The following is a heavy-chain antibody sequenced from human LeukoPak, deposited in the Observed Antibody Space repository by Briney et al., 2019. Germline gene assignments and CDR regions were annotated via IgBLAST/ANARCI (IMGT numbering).Heavy chain of an antibody. CDR2: ISWNSGNI. J-gene: IGHJ4*02. D-gene: IGHD3-10*01. CDR1: GFTLDDYA. V-gene: IGHV3-9*01. Sequence: GGSLRLSCAASGFTLDDYAMHWVRQAPGKGLEWVSGISWNSGNIGYADSVKGRFTISRDNAKNSLYLQMNSLRAEDTALYYCAKGQGYGSGSSFDYWGQGTLVTVSS. CDR3: AKGQGYGSGSSFDY.